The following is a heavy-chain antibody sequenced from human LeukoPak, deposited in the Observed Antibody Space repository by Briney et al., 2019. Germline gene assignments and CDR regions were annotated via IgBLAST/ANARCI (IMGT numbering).Heavy chain of an antibody. J-gene: IGHJ4*02. V-gene: IGHV3-23*01. CDR2: ISGSGGST. Sequence: HPGGSLRLSCAASGFTFSSYAMSWVRQAPGKGLEWVSAISGSGGSTYYADSVKGRFTISRDNSKNTLYLQMNSLRAEDTAVYYCAKSSLGELSLFPDSFYYFDYWGQGTLVTVSS. CDR3: AKSSLGELSLFPDSFYYFDY. CDR1: GFTFSSYA. D-gene: IGHD3-16*02.